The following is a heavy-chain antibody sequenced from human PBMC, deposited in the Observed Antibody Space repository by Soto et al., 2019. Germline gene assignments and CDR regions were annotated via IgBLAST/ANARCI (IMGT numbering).Heavy chain of an antibody. Sequence: QMQLVQSGAEVKKTGSSVTVSCKALGNTFTYRYLHWVRQAPGQALEWMGWITPFSGDVHYAQKFQERVNITRARSSNTAYMQLSSQRSEDTAMYFCASGGPGSGTFPWELPDHWGQGTLVTVSS. CDR1: GNTFTYRY. D-gene: IGHD1-26*01. V-gene: IGHV1-45*02. CDR2: ITPFSGDV. CDR3: ASGGPGSGTFPWELPDH. J-gene: IGHJ4*02.